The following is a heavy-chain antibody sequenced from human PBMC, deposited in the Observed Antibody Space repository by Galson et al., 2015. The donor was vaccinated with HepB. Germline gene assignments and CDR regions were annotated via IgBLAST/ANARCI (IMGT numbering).Heavy chain of an antibody. J-gene: IGHJ4*02. Sequence: SCKVSGYTLTELSMHWVRQAPGKGLEWVAVISYDGSNKYYADSVKGRFTISRDNSKNTLYLQMNSLRAEDTAVYYCAREQWLVFEGLKTGHFDYWGQGTLVTVSS. CDR1: GYTLTELS. CDR2: ISYDGSNK. D-gene: IGHD6-19*01. CDR3: AREQWLVFEGLKTGHFDY. V-gene: IGHV3-33*05.